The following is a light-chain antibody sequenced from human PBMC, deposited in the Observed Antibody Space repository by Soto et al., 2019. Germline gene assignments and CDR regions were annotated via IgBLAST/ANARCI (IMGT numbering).Light chain of an antibody. CDR3: QQYGSSSFT. V-gene: IGKV3-20*01. Sequence: EIVLTQSPGTLSLSPGERATLSCRASQSVSSSYLAWYQQKPGQAPRLLIYGASSRATGIPDRFSGSRSGRDFALTISRLEPEDFAVYYCQQYGSSSFTFGPGTKVDIK. CDR1: QSVSSSY. CDR2: GAS. J-gene: IGKJ3*01.